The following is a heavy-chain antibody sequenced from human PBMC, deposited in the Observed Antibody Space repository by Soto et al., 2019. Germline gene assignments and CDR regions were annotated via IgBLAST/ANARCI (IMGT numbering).Heavy chain of an antibody. J-gene: IGHJ5*02. D-gene: IGHD3-3*01. V-gene: IGHV4-39*01. CDR3: ARHGGPAYYDFWSGYYLFDP. Sequence: QLQLQESGPGLVKPSETLSLTCTVSGGSISSSSYYWGWIRQPPGKGLEWIGSIYYSGSTYYNPSPKSRITISVHTSKNRFSLKMSSVTAADTAVYYCARHGGPAYYDFWSGYYLFDPWGQGTLVTVSS. CDR1: GGSISSSSYY. CDR2: IYYSGST.